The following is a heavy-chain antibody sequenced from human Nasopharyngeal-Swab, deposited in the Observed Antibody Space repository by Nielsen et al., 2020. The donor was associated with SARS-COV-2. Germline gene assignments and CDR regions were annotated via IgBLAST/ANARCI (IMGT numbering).Heavy chain of an antibody. J-gene: IGHJ4*02. CDR1: GFTFSSYW. CDR2: INSDGSST. D-gene: IGHD3-10*01. Sequence: GESLKISCEASGFTFSSYWMHWVRQAPGKGLVWVSRINSDGSSTSYADSVKGRFTISRDNAKNTLYLQMNSLRAEDTAVYYCASSGGLYWGQGTLVTVSS. CDR3: ASSGGLY. V-gene: IGHV3-74*01.